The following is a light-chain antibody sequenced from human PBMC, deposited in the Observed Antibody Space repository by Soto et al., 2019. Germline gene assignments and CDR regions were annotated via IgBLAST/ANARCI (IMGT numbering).Light chain of an antibody. J-gene: IGKJ1*01. V-gene: IGKV3-20*01. CDR2: GAS. CDR1: QSVSNHY. Sequence: EIVLTQSPGTLSLSPGERATLSCRARQSVSNHYLAWYQQKPGQAPRPLIYGASNRATGIPDRFSGSGSGTDFTLTISRLEPEDFAVYYCQQYGSSGTFGQGTKVEIK. CDR3: QQYGSSGT.